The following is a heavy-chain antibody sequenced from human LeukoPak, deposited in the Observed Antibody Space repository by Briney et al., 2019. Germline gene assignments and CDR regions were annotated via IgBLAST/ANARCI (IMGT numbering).Heavy chain of an antibody. CDR1: GFTFSSYA. V-gene: IGHV3-23*01. J-gene: IGHJ4*02. CDR2: VSSNGAKT. CDR3: AKGTYSGNSYHFDY. Sequence: GGSLRLSCAASGFTFSSYAITWVRQAPGKGLEWVSAVSSNGAKTYYADSVKGRFTISRDNSKNTLYLQMNNLRAEDTAMYYCAKGTYSGNSYHFDYWGQGTLVTVSS. D-gene: IGHD1-26*01.